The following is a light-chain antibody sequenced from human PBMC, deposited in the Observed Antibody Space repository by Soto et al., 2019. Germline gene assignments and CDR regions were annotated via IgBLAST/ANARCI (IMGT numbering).Light chain of an antibody. V-gene: IGKV1-5*01. CDR2: DAS. Sequence: DIQMTQSPSTLSASVGDRVIITCRASQSISDYLAWYQQKPGKAPKLLIYDASNLESGVPSTFSGSGSGTEFTLTISSLQPDDFATYYCQQYYTYWQMFGQGTKV. CDR1: QSISDY. J-gene: IGKJ1*01. CDR3: QQYYTYWQM.